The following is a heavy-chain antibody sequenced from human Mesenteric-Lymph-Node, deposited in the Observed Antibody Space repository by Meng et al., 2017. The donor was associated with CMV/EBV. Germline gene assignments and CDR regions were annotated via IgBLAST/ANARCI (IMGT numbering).Heavy chain of an antibody. CDR3: AVKMGKEHQLLPAFDL. V-gene: IGHV5-51*01. CDR1: GYNFISYW. J-gene: IGHJ3*01. CDR2: IYPGDSDT. Sequence: GESLKISCKGSGYNFISYWIGWVRQMPGKGLEWMGNIYPGDSDTRYSPSFQGQVTISADKSISTAYLQWSSLKASDTAVYYCAVKMGKEHQLLPAFDLWGQGTMVTVSS. D-gene: IGHD2-2*01.